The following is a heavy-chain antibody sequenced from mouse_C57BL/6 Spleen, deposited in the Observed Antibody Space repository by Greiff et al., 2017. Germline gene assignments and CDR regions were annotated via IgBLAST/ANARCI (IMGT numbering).Heavy chain of an antibody. CDR2: ISSGGSYT. Sequence: EVKVVESGGDLVKPGGSLKLSCAASGFTFSSYGMSWVRQTPDKRLEWVATISSGGSYTYYPDSVKGRFTISRDNAKNTLYLQMSSLKSEDTAMYYCARPYYDYDGVYFDVWGTGTTVTVSS. CDR3: ARPYYDYDGVYFDV. CDR1: GFTFSSYG. J-gene: IGHJ1*03. D-gene: IGHD2-4*01. V-gene: IGHV5-6*01.